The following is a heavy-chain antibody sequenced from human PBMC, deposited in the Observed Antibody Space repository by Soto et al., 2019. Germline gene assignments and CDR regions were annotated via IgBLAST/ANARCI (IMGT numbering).Heavy chain of an antibody. D-gene: IGHD2-2*01. CDR1: GFVFSDYA. V-gene: IGHV3-23*01. J-gene: IGHJ4*02. CDR3: ASVPIWCGSSSCYTEGFDS. CDR2: ISAGGSDT. Sequence: EVQLLDSGGGWVQPGGSLRLSCVASGFVFSDYAMSWVRQAPGKGLEWVSAISAGGSDTYYADSVKGRLTVSRVNSKNTLYLQMNTLRAEGTAIYYCASVPIWCGSSSCYTEGFDSWGQGTLVTVSS.